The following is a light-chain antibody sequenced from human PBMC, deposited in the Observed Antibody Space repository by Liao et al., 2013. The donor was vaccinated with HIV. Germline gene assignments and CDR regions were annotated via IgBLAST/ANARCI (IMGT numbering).Light chain of an antibody. CDR1: NIGTKS. CDR2: YDT. J-gene: IGLJ1*01. CDR3: QVWDRSSDQYV. Sequence: SYELTQPPSLSVAPGKTATITCGGDNIGTKSVHWYQQKSGQAPLVVIYYDTDRPSGIPERFSGSNSGNTATLTISGVEAGDEADYYCQVWDRSSDQYVFGVGTKVTVL. V-gene: IGLV3-21*04.